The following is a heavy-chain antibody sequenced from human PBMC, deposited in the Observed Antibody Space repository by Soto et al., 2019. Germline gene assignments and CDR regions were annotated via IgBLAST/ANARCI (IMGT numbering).Heavy chain of an antibody. J-gene: IGHJ4*02. V-gene: IGHV3-7*01. CDR1: GFTFSSYY. CDR3: ARLIGGVTTYDY. D-gene: IGHD3-16*01. Sequence: LRLSCAASGFTFSSYYMSWVRQAPGKGLEWVATTNQDETERYYVDSVKGRFTISRDNAQSLLSLQLNSLRGDDTAVYFCARLIGGVTTYDYWGLGTLVTVPQ. CDR2: TNQDETER.